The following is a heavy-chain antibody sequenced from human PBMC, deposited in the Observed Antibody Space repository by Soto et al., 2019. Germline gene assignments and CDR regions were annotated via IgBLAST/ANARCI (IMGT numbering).Heavy chain of an antibody. V-gene: IGHV5-10-1*01. CDR2: IDPSDSYT. CDR3: ARQGWLSPAEYFQH. Sequence: RGESLKISCKGSGYSFTSYWISWVRQMPGKGLEWMGRIDPSDSYTNYSPSFQGHVTISADKSISTAYLQWSSLKASDTAMYYCARQGWLSPAEYFQHWGQGTLVTVSS. J-gene: IGHJ1*01. D-gene: IGHD6-19*01. CDR1: GYSFTSYW.